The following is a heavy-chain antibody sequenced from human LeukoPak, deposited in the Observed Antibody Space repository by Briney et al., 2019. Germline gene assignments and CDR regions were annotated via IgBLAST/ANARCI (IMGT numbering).Heavy chain of an antibody. J-gene: IGHJ6*02. D-gene: IGHD5-12*01. CDR1: GFTFSSYW. CDR2: IKQDGSEK. CDR3: ARTNVDIVATIPGRYYYYGMDV. Sequence: GGSLRLSCAASGFTFSSYWMSWVRQAPGKGLEWVANIKQDGSEKYYVDSVKGRFTISRDNAKNSLYLQMNSLRAEDTAVYYCARTNVDIVATIPGRYYYYGMDVWGQGTTVTVSS. V-gene: IGHV3-7*01.